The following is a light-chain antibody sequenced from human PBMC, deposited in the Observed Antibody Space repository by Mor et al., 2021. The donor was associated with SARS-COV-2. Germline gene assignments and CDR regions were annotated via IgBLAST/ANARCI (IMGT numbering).Light chain of an antibody. CDR3: QSYDSTNVV. J-gene: IGLJ2*01. Sequence: GSIASNYVQWYQQRPGSSPTTVIYEDNQRPSGVPDRFSGSIDRSSNSASLTISGLKTEDEADYYCQSYDSTNVVFGGGTKLT. CDR2: EDN. V-gene: IGLV6-57*01. CDR1: GSIASNY.